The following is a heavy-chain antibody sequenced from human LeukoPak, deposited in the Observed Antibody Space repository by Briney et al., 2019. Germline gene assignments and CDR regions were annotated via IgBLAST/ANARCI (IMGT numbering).Heavy chain of an antibody. Sequence: PGGSLRLSCAASGFTFSSYAMSWVRQAPGKGPEWVSAISGSGGSTYYADSVKGRFTISRDNSKNTLYLQMNSLRAEDTAVYYCARDQYSSSYGYFDYWGQGTLVTVSS. CDR2: ISGSGGST. CDR3: ARDQYSSSYGYFDY. J-gene: IGHJ4*02. V-gene: IGHV3-23*01. D-gene: IGHD6-6*01. CDR1: GFTFSSYA.